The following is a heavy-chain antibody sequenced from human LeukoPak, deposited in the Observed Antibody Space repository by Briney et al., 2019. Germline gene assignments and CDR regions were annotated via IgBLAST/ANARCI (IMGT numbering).Heavy chain of an antibody. D-gene: IGHD6-13*01. CDR1: GLTFSGYW. CDR2: IKPDGSEK. J-gene: IGHJ4*02. V-gene: IGHV3-7*05. Sequence: GGSLRLSCAASGLTFSGYWMNWVRQAPGKGLEWVANIKPDGSEKYYVDSVKGRFTISRDNAKNSLYLQMTSLRAEDTAVYYCAKGLTRAGIFDNWGQGALVTVSS. CDR3: AKGLTRAGIFDN.